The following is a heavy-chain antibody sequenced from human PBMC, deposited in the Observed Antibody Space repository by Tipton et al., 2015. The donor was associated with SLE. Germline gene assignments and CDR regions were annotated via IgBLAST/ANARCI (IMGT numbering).Heavy chain of an antibody. CDR2: INHSGST. D-gene: IGHD6-13*01. CDR3: ARGYSSSWYLGEYYFDY. J-gene: IGHJ4*02. CDR1: GGSFTTYY. V-gene: IGHV4-34*01. Sequence: TLSLTCSVYGGSFTTYYWNWIRQPPGKGLEWIGDINHSGSTNYNPSLMSRATISVDTSKTQLSLKLSSVTAADTAIYYCARGYSSSWYLGEYYFDYWGQGTLVTVSS.